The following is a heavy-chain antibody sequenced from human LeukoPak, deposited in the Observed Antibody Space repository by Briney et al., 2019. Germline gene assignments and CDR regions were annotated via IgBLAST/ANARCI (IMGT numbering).Heavy chain of an antibody. J-gene: IGHJ6*02. CDR1: GDSISGSNYY. V-gene: IGHV4-39*01. Sequence: SETLSLTCTVSGDSISGSNYYWGWIRQTPGKGLEWIGSIYYRGTTYYNPSLKSRVTIPVDTSKNQFSLKVASVTAADTAVYYCNYFGMDVWGQGATVTVS. CDR3: NYFGMDV. CDR2: IYYRGTT.